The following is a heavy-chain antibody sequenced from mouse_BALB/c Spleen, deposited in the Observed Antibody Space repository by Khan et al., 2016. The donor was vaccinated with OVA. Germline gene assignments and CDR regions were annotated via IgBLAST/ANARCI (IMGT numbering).Heavy chain of an antibody. CDR1: GYTFTSYG. CDR3: AKPPYFSYTLDH. D-gene: IGHD2-10*01. CDR2: INTYTGEP. Sequence: QIPLVQSGPELMKPGETVKLSCKASGYTFTSYGMNWVKQSPGKALKWMGWINTYTGEPTYADDYKGRFDFSLETSASTAYLQINNLKNEETANYFGAKPPYFSYTLDHWGQGTSVTVSS. V-gene: IGHV9-3-1*01. J-gene: IGHJ4*01.